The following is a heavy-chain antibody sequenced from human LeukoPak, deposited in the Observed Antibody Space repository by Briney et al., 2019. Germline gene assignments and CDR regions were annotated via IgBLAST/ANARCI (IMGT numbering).Heavy chain of an antibody. CDR3: TTDVYYYGSGSYYLHFDY. V-gene: IGHV3-15*01. Sequence: GGSLRLSCAASGFTFSNAWMSWVRQAPGKGLEWVGRIKSKTDGGTTDYAAPVKGRFTISRDDSKNTLYLQMNSLKTEDTAVYYCTTDVYYYGSGSYYLHFDYWGQGTLVTVSS. J-gene: IGHJ4*02. D-gene: IGHD3-10*01. CDR1: GFTFSNAW. CDR2: IKSKTDGGTT.